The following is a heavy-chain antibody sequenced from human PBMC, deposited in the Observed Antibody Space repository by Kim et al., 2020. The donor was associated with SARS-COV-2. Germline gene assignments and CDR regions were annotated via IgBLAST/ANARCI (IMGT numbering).Heavy chain of an antibody. CDR1: GFAFGTHS. Sequence: GGSLRLSCAASGFAFGTHSMNWVRQAPGKGLEWVSSIGGSTNYIYYADSVKGRFTISRDNAKNSLYLQMSSLRAEDTAVYYCARGGYGSSTSCYFYYYALDLWGQGTTVTVSS. D-gene: IGHD2-2*01. V-gene: IGHV3-21*01. CDR3: ARGGYGSSTSCYFYYYALDL. CDR2: IGGSTNYI. J-gene: IGHJ6*02.